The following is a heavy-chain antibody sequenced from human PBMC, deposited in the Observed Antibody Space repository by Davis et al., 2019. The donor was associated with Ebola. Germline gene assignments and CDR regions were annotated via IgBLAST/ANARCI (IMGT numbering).Heavy chain of an antibody. D-gene: IGHD3-3*01. CDR1: GFTVSTNT. CDR2: ISPIRSSSSTV. CDR3: ARDCCTSGWFGY. J-gene: IGHJ5*01. V-gene: IGHV3-48*02. Sequence: PGGSLRLSCAASGFTVSTNTMDWVRQAPGKGLEWVAYISPIRSSSSTVYYADSVKGRFTVSRDNAKNSLYLQMNSLRDEDTAVYYCARDCCTSGWFGYWGQGTLVTV.